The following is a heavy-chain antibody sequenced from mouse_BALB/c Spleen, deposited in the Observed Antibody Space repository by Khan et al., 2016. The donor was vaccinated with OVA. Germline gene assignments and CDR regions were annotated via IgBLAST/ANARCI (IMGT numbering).Heavy chain of an antibody. Sequence: VQLQESGPGLVKPSQSLSLTCTVTGYSITSGYAWNWIRQFPGNKLEWMGYISYSGSTSYNPSLRSRISITRDTSKNQFFLQLNSVTTEDTATYYCERKNYYGYAMDYWGQGTSVTVSS. CDR2: ISYSGST. J-gene: IGHJ4*01. D-gene: IGHD1-1*01. CDR1: GYSITSGYA. CDR3: ERKNYYGYAMDY. V-gene: IGHV3-2*02.